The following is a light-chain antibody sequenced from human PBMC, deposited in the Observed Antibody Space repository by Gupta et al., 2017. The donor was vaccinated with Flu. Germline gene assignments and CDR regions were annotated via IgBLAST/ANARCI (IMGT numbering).Light chain of an antibody. CDR3: SSYISSSTPYV. Sequence: ITISCAGTNTDARGYNYVSWYQLHPGKAPKLIIYEVSNRPSGVSSRFSGSKSGSTASLTISGLQAEDEADYYCSSYISSSTPYVFGTGTMVTVL. CDR1: NTDARGYNY. V-gene: IGLV2-14*01. J-gene: IGLJ1*01. CDR2: EVS.